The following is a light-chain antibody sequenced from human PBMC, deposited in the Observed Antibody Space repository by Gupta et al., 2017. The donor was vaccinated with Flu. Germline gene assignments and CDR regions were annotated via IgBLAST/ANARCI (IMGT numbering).Light chain of an antibody. V-gene: IGKV1-33*01. CDR3: QQYDNFPIT. CDR2: DAS. J-gene: IGKJ5*01. Sequence: LQMTQSPSSVSASVGDRVTFTCQASQDISDNLNWFQQKAGKAPKLLINDASNWETGVSPRFSGSGFGTDFSFTISILHPEDFATYYCQQYDNFPITFGRGTRLEI. CDR1: QDISDN.